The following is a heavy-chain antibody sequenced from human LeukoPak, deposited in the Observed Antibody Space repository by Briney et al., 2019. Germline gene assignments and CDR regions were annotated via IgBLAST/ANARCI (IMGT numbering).Heavy chain of an antibody. V-gene: IGHV4-59*08. D-gene: IGHD5-12*01. J-gene: IGHJ6*02. Sequence: SETLSLTCTVSGGSISSYYWSWIRQPPGKGLEWIGYIYYSGSTNYNPSLKSRVTISVDTSKNQFSLKLSSVTAADTAVYYCARAPLDYSGYDHYYYYGMDVWGQGTTVTVSS. CDR1: GGSISSYY. CDR2: IYYSGST. CDR3: ARAPLDYSGYDHYYYYGMDV.